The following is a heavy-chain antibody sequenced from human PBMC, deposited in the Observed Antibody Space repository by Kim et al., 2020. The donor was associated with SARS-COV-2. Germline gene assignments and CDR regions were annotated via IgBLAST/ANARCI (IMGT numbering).Heavy chain of an antibody. V-gene: IGHV3-23*01. CDR1: GFTFSSYA. D-gene: IGHD3-10*01. J-gene: IGHJ5*02. CDR2: ISGSGGST. Sequence: GGSLRLSCAASGFTFSSYAMSWVRQAPGKGLEWVSAISGSGGSTYYAYSVKGRFTISRDNSKNTLYLQMNSLRAEDTAVYYCAKDYYGSGSYYPSGNWFDPWGQGTLVTVSS. CDR3: AKDYYGSGSYYPSGNWFDP.